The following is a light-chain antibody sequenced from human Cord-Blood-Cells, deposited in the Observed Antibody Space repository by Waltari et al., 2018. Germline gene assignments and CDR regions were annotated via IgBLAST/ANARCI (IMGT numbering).Light chain of an antibody. CDR2: DVS. V-gene: IGLV2-14*01. J-gene: IGLJ3*02. CDR1: SSDVGGYNY. Sequence: QSALTQPASVSGSPGQSITISCTGTSSDVGGYNYVSWYQQHPGKDPTRMIYDVSNRPSGFSNRFSGSKSGNTASLTISGLQAEDEADYYCSSYTSSSTWVFGGGTKLTVL. CDR3: SSYTSSSTWV.